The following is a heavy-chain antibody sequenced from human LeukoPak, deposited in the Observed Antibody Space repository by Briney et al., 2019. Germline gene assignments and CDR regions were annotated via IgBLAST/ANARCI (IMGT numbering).Heavy chain of an antibody. CDR1: GFTFSSYA. CDR3: SRDSLSSCGGDCYSGLDV. V-gene: IGHV3-23*01. Sequence: GGSLRLSCAASGFTFSSYATSWVRQAPGKGLEWVSAISGSGGSTYYADSVKGRFTISRDNSKNTLYLQMNSLRAEDTAVYYCSRDSLSSCGGDCYSGLDVWGQGTTVTVSS. D-gene: IGHD2-21*02. J-gene: IGHJ6*02. CDR2: ISGSGGST.